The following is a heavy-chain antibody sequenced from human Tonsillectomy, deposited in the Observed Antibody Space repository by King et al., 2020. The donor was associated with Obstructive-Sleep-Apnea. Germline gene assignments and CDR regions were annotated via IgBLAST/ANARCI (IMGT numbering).Heavy chain of an antibody. D-gene: IGHD5-12*01. CDR3: ARHRGVEDYGGYGDYFDY. J-gene: IGHJ4*02. Sequence: HVQLQESGPGLVKPSETLSLTCTVSGGSISNYYWSWIRQPPGKGLEWIGYMYYSGNTNFNPSLKSRVTISADTSKIQFSLRLSSVTAADTAVYYCARHRGVEDYGGYGDYFDYWGQGTLVIVSS. CDR1: GGSISNYY. CDR2: MYYSGNT. V-gene: IGHV4-59*08.